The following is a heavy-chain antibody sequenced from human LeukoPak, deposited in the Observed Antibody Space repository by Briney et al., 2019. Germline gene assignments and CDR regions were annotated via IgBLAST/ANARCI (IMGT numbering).Heavy chain of an antibody. Sequence: ASVKVSCKASGYTFTGYYMHWVRQAPGQGLERMGWINPNSGGTNYAQKFQGRVTMTRDTSISTVYMELSSLRSEDTAVYYCARDRSDAGEPDNWFDPWGQGTLVTVSS. CDR3: ARDRSDAGEPDNWFDP. J-gene: IGHJ5*02. D-gene: IGHD1-26*01. CDR1: GYTFTGYY. CDR2: INPNSGGT. V-gene: IGHV1-2*02.